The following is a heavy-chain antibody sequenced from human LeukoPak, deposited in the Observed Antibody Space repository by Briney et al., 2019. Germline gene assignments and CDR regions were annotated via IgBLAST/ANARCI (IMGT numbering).Heavy chain of an antibody. CDR2: INPNSGGT. CDR1: GYTFTGYY. J-gene: IGHJ6*02. CDR3: ARDMAYCSSTSCYGRNYYYYGMDV. Sequence: ASVKVSCKASGYTFTGYYMHWVRQAPGQGLEWMGWINPNSGGTNYAQKFQGRVTMTRDTSISTAYMELSRLRSDDTAVYYCARDMAYCSSTSCYGRNYYYYGMDVWGPGTAVTVSS. V-gene: IGHV1-2*02. D-gene: IGHD2-2*01.